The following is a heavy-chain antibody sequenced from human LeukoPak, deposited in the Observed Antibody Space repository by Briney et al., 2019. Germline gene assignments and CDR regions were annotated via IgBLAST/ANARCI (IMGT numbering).Heavy chain of an antibody. J-gene: IGHJ4*02. CDR3: ARGLWLLTKSLDY. CDR2: INHKSGAT. CDR1: GYTFTGYY. Sequence: ASVKVSCKASGYTFTGYYMHWVRQAPGQGLEWMGWINHKSGATNYAQQCQGRVTMTKDTSISTAHRELSRLRSDDTAVYYCARGLWLLTKSLDYWGQGTLVTVSS. D-gene: IGHD3-22*01. V-gene: IGHV1-2*02.